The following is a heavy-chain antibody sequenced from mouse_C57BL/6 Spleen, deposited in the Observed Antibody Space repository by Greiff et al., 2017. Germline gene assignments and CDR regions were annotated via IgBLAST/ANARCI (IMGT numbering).Heavy chain of an antibody. V-gene: IGHV5-4*01. CDR2: ISDGGSYT. CDR1: GFTFSSYA. CDR3: ARDTRDGSWFAY. Sequence: EVKLVESGGGLVKPGGSLKLSCAASGFTFSSYAMSWVRQTPEQRLEWVATISDGGSYTYYPDNVKGRFTISRDNAKNNLYLQLSHLKSEDTAMYYCARDTRDGSWFAYWGQGTLVTVSA. J-gene: IGHJ3*01. D-gene: IGHD2-3*01.